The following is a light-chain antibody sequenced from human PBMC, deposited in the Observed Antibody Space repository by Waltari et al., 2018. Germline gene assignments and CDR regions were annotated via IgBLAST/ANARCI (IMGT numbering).Light chain of an antibody. CDR1: ESVRSY. CDR2: DAS. CDR3: QQRHNWPLT. Sequence: EIVLTQSPATLSLSPGEGATLSCRASESVRSYLAWYQQKPGQAPRLLIYDASHRASGIPARVSGSGSGTDFSLSISSLEPEDFAVYYCQQRHNWPLTFGGGTKVEIK. J-gene: IGKJ4*01. V-gene: IGKV3-11*01.